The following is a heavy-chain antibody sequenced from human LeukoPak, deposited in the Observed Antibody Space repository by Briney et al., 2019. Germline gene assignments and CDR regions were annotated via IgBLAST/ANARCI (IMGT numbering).Heavy chain of an antibody. CDR2: IYYSGNT. D-gene: IGHD6-13*01. J-gene: IGHJ5*02. CDR1: GGSISSSSYY. Sequence: SSETLSLTCTVSGGSISSSSYYWGWIRQPPGKGLEWIGSIYYSGNTYYNPSLKSRVTVSVDTSKNQFSLKLNSVTAAGTAVYYCARLPSSSWLNWFDPWGQGTLVTVSS. CDR3: ARLPSSSWLNWFDP. V-gene: IGHV4-39*01.